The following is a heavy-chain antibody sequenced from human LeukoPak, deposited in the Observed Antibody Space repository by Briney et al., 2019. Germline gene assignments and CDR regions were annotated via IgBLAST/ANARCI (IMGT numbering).Heavy chain of an antibody. CDR1: GGSISSSSYY. D-gene: IGHD6-13*01. CDR2: IYYSGST. V-gene: IGHV4-39*01. J-gene: IGHJ5*02. CDR3: ARFGIAANWFDP. Sequence: PSETLSLTCTVSGGSISSSSYYWGWIRQPPGKGLEWIGSIYYSGSTYYNPSLKSRVTISVDTSKNQFSLKLSSVTAADTAVYYCARFGIAANWFDPWGQGTLVTVSS.